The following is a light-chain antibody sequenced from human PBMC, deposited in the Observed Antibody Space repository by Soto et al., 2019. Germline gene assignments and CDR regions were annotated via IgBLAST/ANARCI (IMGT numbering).Light chain of an antibody. CDR2: EVR. Sequence: QSALTQPASVSGSPGQSITISCSGTTNDIGGYNYVSWYQHHPGKVPKVIIYEVRNRPSGVSNRFSGSKSGNTASLTISGLQAEDEADYYCCSYTISATLVFGGGTKLTGL. CDR3: CSYTISATLV. V-gene: IGLV2-14*01. J-gene: IGLJ3*02. CDR1: TNDIGGYNY.